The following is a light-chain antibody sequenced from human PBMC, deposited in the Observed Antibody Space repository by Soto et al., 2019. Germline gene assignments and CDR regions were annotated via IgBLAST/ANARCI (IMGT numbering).Light chain of an antibody. J-gene: IGLJ1*01. CDR2: EVS. Sequence: QSALTQPRSVSGSPGQSITISCTGTSSDVGSYNFVSWYQQLPGKAPKLMIYEVSNRPSGVSNRFSGSKSGNTASLTISGLQAEDEADYYCSSYTTSSNYVFGSGTKVTVL. CDR1: SSDVGSYNF. V-gene: IGLV2-14*01. CDR3: SSYTTSSNYV.